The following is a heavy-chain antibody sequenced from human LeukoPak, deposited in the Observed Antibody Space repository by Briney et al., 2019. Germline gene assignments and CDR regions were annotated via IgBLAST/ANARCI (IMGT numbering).Heavy chain of an antibody. CDR3: ARLIVAVTATPNDAFNI. D-gene: IGHD2-21*02. CDR1: GYSFTSYW. CDR2: IYPTDSDT. J-gene: IGHJ3*02. V-gene: IGHV5-51*01. Sequence: GESLKISCKGSGYSFTSYWIGWVRRVPGKGLEWMGIIYPTDSDTRYSPSFQGQVAISADKSISTAYLQWSSLRASDTAMYYCARLIVAVTATPNDAFNIWGQGTMVTVSS.